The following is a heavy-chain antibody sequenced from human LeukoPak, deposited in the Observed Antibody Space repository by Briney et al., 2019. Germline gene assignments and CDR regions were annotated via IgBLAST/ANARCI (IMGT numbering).Heavy chain of an antibody. Sequence: GESLKISCKGSGYSFTSYWIGWVRQMPGKGLEWMGVIYPGDSDTIYSPSFQCQVTISTSKSISTAYLQWSSLKASDTAMYYCAGPMTGYHEFAFDIWGQGTMVTVSS. J-gene: IGHJ3*02. V-gene: IGHV5-51*01. D-gene: IGHD3-9*01. CDR1: GYSFTSYW. CDR2: IYPGDSDT. CDR3: AGPMTGYHEFAFDI.